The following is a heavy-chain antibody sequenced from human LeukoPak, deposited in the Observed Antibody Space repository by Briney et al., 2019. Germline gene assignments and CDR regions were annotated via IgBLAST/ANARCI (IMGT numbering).Heavy chain of an antibody. Sequence: SETLSLTCTVSGGSISSYYWSWIRQPPGKGLEWIGYIYHSGSTNYNPSLKSRVTISVDTSKNQFSLKLSSVTAADTAVYYCARLRLEKTWLSYWYFDLWGRGTLVTVSS. CDR1: GGSISSYY. D-gene: IGHD3-22*01. V-gene: IGHV4-59*01. CDR2: IYHSGST. J-gene: IGHJ2*01. CDR3: ARLRLEKTWLSYWYFDL.